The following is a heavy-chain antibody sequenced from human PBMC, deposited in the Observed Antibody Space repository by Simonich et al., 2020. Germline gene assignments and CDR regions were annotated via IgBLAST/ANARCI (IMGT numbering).Heavy chain of an antibody. CDR2: MNPNSGNT. D-gene: IGHD2-15*01. CDR3: ARGRGGMSRGYVDY. V-gene: IGHV1-8*03. Sequence: QVQLVQSGAEVKTPGASVKVSCKASGYTFPSCDINWLRPATGQGLEWMGWMNPNSGNTGYAQKFQGRVTITRNTSISTAYMELSSLRSEDTAVYYCARGRGGMSRGYVDYWGQGTLVTVSS. CDR1: GYTFPSCD. J-gene: IGHJ4*02.